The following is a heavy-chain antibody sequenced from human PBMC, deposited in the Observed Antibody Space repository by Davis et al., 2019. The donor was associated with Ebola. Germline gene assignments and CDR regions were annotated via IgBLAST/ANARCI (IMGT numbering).Heavy chain of an antibody. D-gene: IGHD3-16*01. CDR1: GFTFSRHF. CDR2: IFTDGDT. Sequence: GESLKISCAASGFTFSRHFMSWVRQAPGKGLECASVIFTDGDTRYADSVRGRFTISRDDSKNTLYLQMTSLRAEDTALYYCARVYDSVNYFDYWGQGTLVTVSS. J-gene: IGHJ4*02. V-gene: IGHV3-66*01. CDR3: ARVYDSVNYFDY.